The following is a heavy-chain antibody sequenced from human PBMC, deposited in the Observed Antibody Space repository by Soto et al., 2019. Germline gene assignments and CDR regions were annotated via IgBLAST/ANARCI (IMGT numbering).Heavy chain of an antibody. D-gene: IGHD6-13*01. CDR2: IYPGDSDT. CDR3: ARESGRAAAGVGGYYYYGMDV. V-gene: IGHV5-51*01. CDR1: GYSFTSYW. Sequence: PGESLKISCKGSGYSFTSYWIGWMRQMPGKGLEWMGIIYPGDSDTRYSPSFQGHVTISADESISTAYLQWSSLKASDTAMYYCARESGRAAAGVGGYYYYGMDVWGQGTTVTVSS. J-gene: IGHJ6*02.